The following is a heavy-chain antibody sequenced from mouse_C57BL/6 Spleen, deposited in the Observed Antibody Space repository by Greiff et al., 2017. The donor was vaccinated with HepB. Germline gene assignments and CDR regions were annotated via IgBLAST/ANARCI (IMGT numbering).Heavy chain of an antibody. J-gene: IGHJ3*01. Sequence: VQLQQSGAELVRPGASVTLSCKASGYTFTDYEMHWVKQTPVHGLEWIGAIDPETGGTAYNQKFKGKAILTADKSSSTAYMELRSLTSEDSAVYYCTRCLYSNWGFAYWGQGTLVTVSA. V-gene: IGHV1-15*01. CDR3: TRCLYSNWGFAY. D-gene: IGHD2-5*01. CDR2: IDPETGGT. CDR1: GYTFTDYE.